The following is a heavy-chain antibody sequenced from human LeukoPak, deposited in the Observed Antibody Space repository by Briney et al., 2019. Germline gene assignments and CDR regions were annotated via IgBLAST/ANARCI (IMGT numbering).Heavy chain of an antibody. CDR1: GYTFTGYY. CDR2: INPNSGGT. V-gene: IGHV1-2*02. D-gene: IGHD3-22*01. CDR3: ARDLGYDSSGYDY. Sequence: ASVKVSCKDSGYTFTGYYMHWVRQAPGQGLEWMGWINPNSGGTNYAQKFQGRVTMTRDTSISTAYMELSRLRSDDTAVYYCARDLGYDSSGYDYWGQGTLVTVSS. J-gene: IGHJ4*02.